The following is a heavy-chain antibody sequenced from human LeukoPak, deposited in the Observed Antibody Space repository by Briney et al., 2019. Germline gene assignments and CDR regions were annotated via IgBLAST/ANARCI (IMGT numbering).Heavy chain of an antibody. CDR2: ISYDGSNK. Sequence: PGGSLRLSCAASGLTFSGYDMHWVRQAPGKGLEWVAVISYDGSNKYYADSVKGRFTISRDNSKNTLYLQMNSLRAEDTAVYYCAKDGTYYDFWSGYSYYYYGMDVWGQGTTVTVSS. D-gene: IGHD3-3*01. V-gene: IGHV3-30*18. CDR3: AKDGTYYDFWSGYSYYYYGMDV. CDR1: GLTFSGYD. J-gene: IGHJ6*02.